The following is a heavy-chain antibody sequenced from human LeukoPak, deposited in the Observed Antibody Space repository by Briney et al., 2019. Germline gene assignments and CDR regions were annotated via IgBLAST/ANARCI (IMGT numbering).Heavy chain of an antibody. V-gene: IGHV4-59*02. D-gene: IGHD6-19*01. CDR2: SYYSVCT. Sequence: SETLSLTCSVSGFSVSNHYWRWIRQPPGNGLEWMGWSYYSVCTYFNPPPGSRVTISAATSRTHLSLNLRCLTAEDTAVYYCARHSSGWHFDPWGQGALVTVSS. CDR3: ARHSSGWHFDP. J-gene: IGHJ5*02. CDR1: GFSVSNHY.